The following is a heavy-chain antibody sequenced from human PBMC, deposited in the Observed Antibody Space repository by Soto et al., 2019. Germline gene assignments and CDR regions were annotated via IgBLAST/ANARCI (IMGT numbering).Heavy chain of an antibody. CDR3: ASAFFRYYYDSSGYSMAT. CDR2: IIPIFGTA. Sequence: GASVKVSCKASGGTFSSYAISWVRQAPGQGLEWMGGIIPIFGTANYAQKFKGRVTITADESTSTAYMELSSLRSEDTAVYYCASAFFRYYYDSSGYSMATWGQGTLVTVPS. CDR1: GGTFSSYA. J-gene: IGHJ5*02. D-gene: IGHD3-22*01. V-gene: IGHV1-69*13.